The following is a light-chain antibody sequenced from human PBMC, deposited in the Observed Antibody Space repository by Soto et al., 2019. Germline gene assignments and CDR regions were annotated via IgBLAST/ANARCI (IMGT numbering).Light chain of an antibody. CDR3: FSYAGDSTWV. J-gene: IGLJ3*02. V-gene: IGLV2-23*02. CDR2: EVT. CDR1: RSDVGSYNS. Sequence: QSALTQPASVSGSPGESITISCTGTRSDVGSYNSIAWYQQHPGKAPRVMIFEVTKRPSGISNRFSSSKSGSTASLTISGLQAEDEADYFCFSYAGDSTWVFGGGTKVTVL.